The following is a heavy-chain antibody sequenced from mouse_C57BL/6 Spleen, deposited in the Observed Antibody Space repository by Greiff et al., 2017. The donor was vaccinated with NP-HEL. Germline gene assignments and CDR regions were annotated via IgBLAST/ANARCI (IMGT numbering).Heavy chain of an antibody. CDR1: GYTFTSYW. D-gene: IGHD2-1*01. J-gene: IGHJ2*01. CDR2: IYPGSGST. V-gene: IGHV1-55*01. Sequence: QVQLQQPGAELVKPGASVKMSCKASGYTFTSYWITWVKQRPGQGLEWIGDIYPGSGSTNYNEKFKSKATLTVDTSSSTAYMQLSSLTSEDSAVYYCARRGIYYGNYYYFGYWGQGTTLTVSS. CDR3: ARRGIYYGNYYYFGY.